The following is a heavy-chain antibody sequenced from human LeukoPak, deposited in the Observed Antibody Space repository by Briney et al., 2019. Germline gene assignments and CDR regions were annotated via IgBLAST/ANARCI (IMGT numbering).Heavy chain of an antibody. Sequence: SETLSLTCTVSGGSISSSTYYWAWIRQPPGEGLEWIGTIYYSGSTYYKSSLKSRLTISVDSSKNQFSLKMISVTAADTGVYYCARHGSWDPFDYWGQGALVTVSS. D-gene: IGHD6-13*01. CDR2: IYYSGST. CDR1: GGSISSSTYY. CDR3: ARHGSWDPFDY. J-gene: IGHJ4*02. V-gene: IGHV4-39*01.